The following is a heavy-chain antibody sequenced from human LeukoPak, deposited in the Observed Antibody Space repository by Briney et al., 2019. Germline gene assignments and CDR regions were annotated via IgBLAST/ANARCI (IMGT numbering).Heavy chain of an antibody. CDR1: HFTFTSYW. V-gene: IGHV3-7*01. CDR3: AREFNSFLADCSGGQCLFMS. D-gene: IGHD2-15*01. J-gene: IGHJ4*02. CDR2: IKPDGSEK. Sequence: GGSLRLSCAASHFTFTSYWMSWVRQAPGKGLEWVANIKPDGSEKYYVDSVKGRFTISRDNAKNSLSLQMNSLRAEDTAMYYCAREFNSFLADCSGGQCLFMSWGQGILVTVSS.